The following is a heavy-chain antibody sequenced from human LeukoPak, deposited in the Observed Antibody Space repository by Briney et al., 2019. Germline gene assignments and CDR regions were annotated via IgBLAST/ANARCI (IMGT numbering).Heavy chain of an antibody. D-gene: IGHD2/OR15-2a*01. J-gene: IGHJ3*02. CDR3: VRHLSAGWPAFAI. CDR2: IYYSGST. Sequence: SETLSLTCTVSGGSINSYYWSWIRQPPGKGLEWIGYIYYSGSTNYNPSLKSRVTISVDTSNNKFSLKLTSLTAADTAVYYCVRHLSAGWPAFAIWGQGTMVTVSS. CDR1: GGSINSYY. V-gene: IGHV4-59*08.